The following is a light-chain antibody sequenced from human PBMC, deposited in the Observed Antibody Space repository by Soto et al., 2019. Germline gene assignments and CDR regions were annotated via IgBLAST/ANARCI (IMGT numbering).Light chain of an antibody. V-gene: IGKV3-20*01. CDR1: QSVRSTY. Sequence: VLTQSPGTLSLSPGERATLSCRAGQSVRSTYLAWYQQKPGQAPRLLIYGGFNRATGIPDRFSGSGSGTDFTLTISRLEPEDSAVYYCQQYDNSPMYTFGQGTKLEIK. CDR2: GGF. J-gene: IGKJ2*01. CDR3: QQYDNSPMYT.